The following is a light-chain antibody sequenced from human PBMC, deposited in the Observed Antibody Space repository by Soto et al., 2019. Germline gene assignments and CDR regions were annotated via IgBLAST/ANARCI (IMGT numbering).Light chain of an antibody. Sequence: DIVMTQSPDSLAVSLGERATINCKSSQSVLYNSNNKNFLAWYQQKPGQPPKLLIYWASTRESGVPDRFSGSGSGTNFTLIINSLQAEDVAVYYCQQYYSSHSTFGGGTKVEIK. CDR3: QQYYSSHST. V-gene: IGKV4-1*01. CDR1: QSVLYNSNNKNF. CDR2: WAS. J-gene: IGKJ4*01.